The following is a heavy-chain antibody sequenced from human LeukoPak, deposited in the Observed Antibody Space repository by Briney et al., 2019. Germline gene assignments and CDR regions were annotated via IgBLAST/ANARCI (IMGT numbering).Heavy chain of an antibody. CDR3: ARERVAGTSGWFDP. J-gene: IGHJ5*02. Sequence: SETLSLTCAVSGGSISSGIYYWGWIRQPPGKGLEWIGSVFYGGSTYYNPSLKTRVTISVDTSKNQFSLKLSSVTAADTAVYYCARERVAGTSGWFDPWGQGTLVTVSS. D-gene: IGHD6-19*01. CDR2: VFYGGST. CDR1: GGSISSGIYY. V-gene: IGHV4-39*07.